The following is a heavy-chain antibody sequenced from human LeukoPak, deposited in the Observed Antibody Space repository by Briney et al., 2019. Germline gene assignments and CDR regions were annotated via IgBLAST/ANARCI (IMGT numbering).Heavy chain of an antibody. D-gene: IGHD3-22*01. CDR2: IWYDGSNK. J-gene: IGHJ4*02. V-gene: IGHV3-33*01. CDR1: GFTFSSYG. CDR3: ARAGYYDSSGSTLFDY. Sequence: PGGSLRLSCAASGFTFSSYGMHWVRQAPGKGLEWVAVIWYDGSNKYYADSVKGRFTISRDNSKNTLYLQMNSLRAEDTAVYYCARAGYYDSSGSTLFDYWGQGTLVTVSS.